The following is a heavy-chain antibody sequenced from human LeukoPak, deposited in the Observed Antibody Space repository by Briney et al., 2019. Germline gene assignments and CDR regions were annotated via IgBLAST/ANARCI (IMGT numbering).Heavy chain of an antibody. CDR3: ARSYSGYDSYDY. CDR1: GYSFTSYW. CDR2: IDPSDSYT. Sequence: KTGESLKISCKGSGYSFTSYWISWVRQMPGKGLEWMGRIDPSDSYTNYSPSFQGHVTISADKSISTAYLQWSSLKASDTAMYYCARSYSGYDSYDYWGQGTLVTVSS. J-gene: IGHJ4*02. V-gene: IGHV5-10-1*01. D-gene: IGHD5-12*01.